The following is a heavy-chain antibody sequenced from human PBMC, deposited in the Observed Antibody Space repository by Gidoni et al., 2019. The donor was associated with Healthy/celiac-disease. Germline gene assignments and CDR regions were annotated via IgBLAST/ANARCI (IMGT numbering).Heavy chain of an antibody. CDR2: ISAYNGNT. CDR3: AREGRGANMVGEANTNPYQYYYCYYGMDV. Sequence: QVQLVQSGAEVKKPGATVKVSCKAPGYTCTSYGMRWVRRAPGQGLEWMGRISAYNGNTNYAQQLQGRITLTTDTSTSTAYMALRSLGSDDTAVYYCAREGRGANMVGEANTNPYQYYYCYYGMDVWGQGTTVTVSS. CDR1: GYTCTSYG. V-gene: IGHV1-18*04. J-gene: IGHJ6*02. D-gene: IGHD3-10*01.